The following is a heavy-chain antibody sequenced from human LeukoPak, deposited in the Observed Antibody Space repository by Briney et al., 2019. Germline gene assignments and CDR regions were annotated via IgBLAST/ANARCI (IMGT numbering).Heavy chain of an antibody. Sequence: ASVKVSCEASGYTFTSYYMHWVRQAPGQGLEWMGIINPSGGSTSYAQKFQGRVTMTRDTSTSTVYMELSSLRSEDTAVYYCARDLANYYDSSGYYPDAFDIWGQGTMVTVSS. V-gene: IGHV1-46*01. J-gene: IGHJ3*02. D-gene: IGHD3-22*01. CDR1: GYTFTSYY. CDR2: INPSGGST. CDR3: ARDLANYYDSSGYYPDAFDI.